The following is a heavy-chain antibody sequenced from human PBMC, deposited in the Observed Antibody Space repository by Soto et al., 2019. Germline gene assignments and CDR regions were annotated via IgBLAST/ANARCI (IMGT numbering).Heavy chain of an antibody. J-gene: IGHJ4*02. CDR3: AGWGGHDYNY. CDR1: GFTFSTYW. CDR2: INPDGNVG. V-gene: IGHV3-7*03. D-gene: IGHD4-4*01. Sequence: EVQLLGSGGGLVQPGGSLRLSCVGSGFTFSTYWMNCVRQAPGKGLEWVANINPDGNVGTYVDSVRGRFTTARDNAKSPLYLQMTSLRADDRAVYFCAGWGGHDYNYWGQGIMVTVSS.